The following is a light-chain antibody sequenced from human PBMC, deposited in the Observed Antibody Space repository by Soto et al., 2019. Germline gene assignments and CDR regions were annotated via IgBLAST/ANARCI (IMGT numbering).Light chain of an antibody. CDR2: GAS. J-gene: IGKJ1*01. Sequence: EIVLTQSPGTMSLSPGERATLSCRASQSVSNNWLAWYQQKPGQAPRLLIYGASSRATGIADRFSGSGSGTDFTLIISRLEPEDFALYYCQQYGSSPTTFGQGTKGDIK. V-gene: IGKV3-20*01. CDR1: QSVSNNW. CDR3: QQYGSSPTT.